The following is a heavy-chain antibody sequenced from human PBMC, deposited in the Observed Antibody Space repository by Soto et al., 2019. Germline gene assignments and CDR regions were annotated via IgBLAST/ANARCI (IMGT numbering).Heavy chain of an antibody. CDR2: IWSDASDR. V-gene: IGHV3-33*01. J-gene: IGHJ4*02. CDR1: GFTFSSHG. Sequence: QVQLVESGGGVVQPGRSLRLSCGASGFTFSSHGMHWVRQAPGKGLEWVAVIWSDASDRHHADSVKGRFTISRDNSKNSVYLQMNSLTAEDTAVYYCARDRTNAHYLDFWGLGTLVTVSS. D-gene: IGHD1-1*01. CDR3: ARDRTNAHYLDF.